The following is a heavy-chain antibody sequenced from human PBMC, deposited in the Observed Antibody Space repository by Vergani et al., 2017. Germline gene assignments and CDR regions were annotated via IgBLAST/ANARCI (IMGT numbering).Heavy chain of an antibody. D-gene: IGHD4-17*01. Sequence: QLQLQESGPGLVKPSETLSLTCTVSGGSISSSSYYWGWIRQPPGKGLEWIGSIYYSGSTYYNPSLKSRVTISVDTSKNQFSLKLSSVTAADTAVYYCARDGYGDGVFGYYYYMDVWGKGTTVTVSS. J-gene: IGHJ6*03. CDR1: GGSISSSSYY. CDR3: ARDGYGDGVFGYYYYMDV. V-gene: IGHV4-39*07. CDR2: IYYSGST.